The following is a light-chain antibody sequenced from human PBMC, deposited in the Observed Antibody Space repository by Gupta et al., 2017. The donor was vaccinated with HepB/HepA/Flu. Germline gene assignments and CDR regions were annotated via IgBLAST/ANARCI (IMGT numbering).Light chain of an antibody. J-gene: IGLJ2*01. Sequence: HSVLTQPMSVSGSPGQRVTISCSGSSCNVGRNNGNWYEQFPGRAPRLLIYYNGGRHSGVPDRISGSKSGTSASVATSGLQSEDEADYYCAAWDSSINAVVFGGGTKLTVL. CDR1: SCNVGRNN. CDR2: YNG. V-gene: IGLV1-44*01. CDR3: AAWDSSINAVV.